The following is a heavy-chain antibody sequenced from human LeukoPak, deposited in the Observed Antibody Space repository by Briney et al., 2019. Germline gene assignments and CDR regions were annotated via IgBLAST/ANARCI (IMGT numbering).Heavy chain of an antibody. D-gene: IGHD6-13*01. CDR2: VSAYNGNT. V-gene: IGHV1-18*01. Sequence: ASVKVSCKASGYTFTSYGISWVRQAPGQGLEWMGWVSAYNGNTNYAQKLQGRVSMTTDTSTSTAYMELRSLRSDDTAVYYCARGRAAAGYFDYWGQGTLVTVSS. CDR1: GYTFTSYG. J-gene: IGHJ4*02. CDR3: ARGRAAAGYFDY.